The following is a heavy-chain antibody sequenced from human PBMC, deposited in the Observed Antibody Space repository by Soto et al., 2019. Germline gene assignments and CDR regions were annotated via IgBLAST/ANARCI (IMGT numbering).Heavy chain of an antibody. CDR1: GGSISSYY. V-gene: IGHV4-59*01. Sequence: SQTLSLTCTVSGGSISSYYWSWIRQPPGKGLEWIGYIYYSGSTNYNPSLKSRVTISVDTSKNQFSLKLSSVTAADTAVYYCARGYYDSSGYHDYYFDYWGQGTLVTVSS. CDR3: ARGYYDSSGYHDYYFDY. J-gene: IGHJ4*02. D-gene: IGHD3-22*01. CDR2: IYYSGST.